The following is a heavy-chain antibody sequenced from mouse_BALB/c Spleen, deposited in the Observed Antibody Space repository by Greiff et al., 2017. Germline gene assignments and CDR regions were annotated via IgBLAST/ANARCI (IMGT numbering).Heavy chain of an antibody. D-gene: IGHD1-1*01. CDR1: GFTFTDYY. V-gene: IGHV7-3*02. CDR3: ARDGGRGTWFAY. CDR2: IRNKANGYTT. J-gene: IGHJ3*01. Sequence: EVQLVESGGGLVQPGGSLRLSCATSGFTFTDYYMSWVRQPPGKALEWLGFIRNKANGYTTEYSASVKGRFTISRDNSQSILYLQMNTLRAEDSATYYCARDGGRGTWFAYWGQGTLVTVSA.